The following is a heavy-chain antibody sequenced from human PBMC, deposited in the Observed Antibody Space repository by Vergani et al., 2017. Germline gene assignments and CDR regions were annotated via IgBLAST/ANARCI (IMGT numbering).Heavy chain of an antibody. Sequence: QVQLVESGGGVVQPGRSLRLSCAASGFTFNNYGMHWVRQAPGKGLEWVAVIPYDGSNKYYADSVKGRFTISRDNSKSTLYLQVNSLTAEDTAVYYCAKAQGSSGWYYFDYWGQGTLVTVSS. CDR1: GFTFNNYG. J-gene: IGHJ4*02. V-gene: IGHV3-30*18. CDR2: IPYDGSNK. CDR3: AKAQGSSGWYYFDY. D-gene: IGHD6-19*01.